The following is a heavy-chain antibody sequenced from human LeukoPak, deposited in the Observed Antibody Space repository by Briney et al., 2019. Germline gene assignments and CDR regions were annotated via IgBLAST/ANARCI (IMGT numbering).Heavy chain of an antibody. CDR3: AKADNWNYSAMDV. CDR2: ISGSGGST. Sequence: PGGSLRLSCAASGFTFSSYAMSWVRQAPGKGLEWVSAISGSGGSTYYADSVKGRFTISRDNPKNTLYLQMNSLRAEDTAVYYCAKADNWNYSAMDVWGQGTTVTVSS. J-gene: IGHJ6*02. V-gene: IGHV3-23*01. D-gene: IGHD1-20*01. CDR1: GFTFSSYA.